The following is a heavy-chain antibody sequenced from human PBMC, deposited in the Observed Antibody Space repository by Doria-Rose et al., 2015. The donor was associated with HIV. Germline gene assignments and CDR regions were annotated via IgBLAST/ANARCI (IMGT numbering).Heavy chain of an antibody. V-gene: IGHV2-26*01. CDR2: IFSDDER. J-gene: IGHJ4*02. CDR3: ARIKSSRWYHKYYFDF. Sequence: QVQLVQSGPVLVKPTGTLTLTCTVSGVSLSSPGMGVSWIRQPPGKALEWLANIFSDDERSYKTSLKSRLNIPRGTSKSQVVLTMTDMDPVDTATYYCARIKSSRWYHKYYFDFWGQGTLVIVSA. CDR1: GVSLSSPGMG. D-gene: IGHD6-13*01.